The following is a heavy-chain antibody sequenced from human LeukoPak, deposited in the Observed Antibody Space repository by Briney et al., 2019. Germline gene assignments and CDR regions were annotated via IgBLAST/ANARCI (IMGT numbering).Heavy chain of an antibody. CDR1: GGSINSSSYY. D-gene: IGHD6-6*01. V-gene: IGHV4-39*01. CDR3: TRQEGGAARGNFDY. J-gene: IGHJ4*02. Sequence: PSETLSLTCTVSGGSINSSSYYWGWIRQPPGKGLEWIGSIYYSGTSYYNPSLKGRVTISVDTSKNHFSLKLTSVTAADTAVYYCTRQEGGAARGNFDYWGQGTLLTVSS. CDR2: IYYSGTS.